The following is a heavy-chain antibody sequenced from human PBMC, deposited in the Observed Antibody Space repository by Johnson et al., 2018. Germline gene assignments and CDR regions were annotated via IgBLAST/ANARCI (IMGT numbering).Heavy chain of an antibody. Sequence: VQLVESGGGLVKXGGSLRLSCAASGFTFSSYSMNWVRQAPGKGLEWVSSISSSSSYIYYADSLKGRFTISRGNAKNSLYLQMNSLTAEDTAVYYCARYCSSTSCYAFEIWGQGTMVTVSS. CDR1: GFTFSSYS. V-gene: IGHV3-21*01. CDR2: ISSSSSYI. J-gene: IGHJ3*02. D-gene: IGHD2-2*01. CDR3: ARYCSSTSCYAFEI.